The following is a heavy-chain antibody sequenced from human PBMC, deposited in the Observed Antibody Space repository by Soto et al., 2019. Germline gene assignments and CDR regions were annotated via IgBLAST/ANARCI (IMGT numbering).Heavy chain of an antibody. Sequence: QVQLVESGGGVVQPGRSLRLSCAASGFPFSSYGMHWVREAPGKGLEWVAVISYDGSNKYYADSVKGRFTISRDNSASTLYLQMNSLRPEETGFFYCVGGQYYFDYRGQGTLVTVSP. D-gene: IGHD3-10*01. CDR1: GFPFSSYG. V-gene: IGHV3-30*03. J-gene: IGHJ4*02. CDR2: ISYDGSNK. CDR3: VGGQYYFDY.